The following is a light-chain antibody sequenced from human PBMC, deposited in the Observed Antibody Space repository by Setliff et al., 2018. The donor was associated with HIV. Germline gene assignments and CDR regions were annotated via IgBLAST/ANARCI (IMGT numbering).Light chain of an antibody. CDR3: CSYTGSSPLYV. CDR1: SSDVGSYNL. CDR2: EVS. V-gene: IGLV2-23*02. Sequence: QSALTQPASVSGSPGQSITISCTGTSSDVGSYNLVSWYQQHPGKAPKLIIYEVSERPSRVFNRFSGSKSGNTASLTISRLQAEDEADYYCCSYTGSSPLYVFGTGTKATVL. J-gene: IGLJ1*01.